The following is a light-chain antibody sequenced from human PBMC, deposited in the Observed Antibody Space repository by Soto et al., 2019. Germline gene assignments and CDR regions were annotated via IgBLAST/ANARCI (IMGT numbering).Light chain of an antibody. CDR2: AAS. Sequence: DIQMTQSPSSVSASVGDRVTITCRASQGISSWLAWSQQKPGKAPKLLIYAASSLQSGVPSRFSGTGSGTDFTLTISSLQPEDVATYYGQHDNSFPRTFGRGTKVEIK. J-gene: IGKJ1*01. CDR1: QGISSW. V-gene: IGKV1-12*01. CDR3: QHDNSFPRT.